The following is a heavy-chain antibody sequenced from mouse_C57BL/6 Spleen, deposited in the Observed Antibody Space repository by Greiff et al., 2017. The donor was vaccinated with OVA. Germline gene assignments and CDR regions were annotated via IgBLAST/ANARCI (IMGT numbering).Heavy chain of an antibody. D-gene: IGHD2-3*01. V-gene: IGHV1-74*01. CDR2: IRPSDSDT. CDR3: AIGDDGYPLLFAY. J-gene: IGHJ3*01. Sequence: QVQLQQPGAELVKPGASVKVSCKASGYTFTSYWMHWVKQRPGQGLEWIGRIRPSDSDTNYNQKFKGKATLTVDKSSSTAYMQLSSLTSEDSAVYYCAIGDDGYPLLFAYWGQGTLVTVSA. CDR1: GYTFTSYW.